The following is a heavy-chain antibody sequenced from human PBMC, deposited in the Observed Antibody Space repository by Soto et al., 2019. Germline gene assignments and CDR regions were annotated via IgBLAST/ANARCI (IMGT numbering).Heavy chain of an antibody. CDR3: ARAYYYDSSGYPSPLTPSYYYGMDV. Sequence: QVQLVQSGAEVKKPGSSVKVSCKASGGTFSSYAISWVRQAPGQGLEWMGGIIPIFGTANYAQKFQGRVTXXADEATSTAYXXLXSXXSEDTAVCYCARAYYYDSSGYPSPLTPSYYYGMDVWGQGTTVTVSS. CDR2: IIPIFGTA. D-gene: IGHD3-22*01. V-gene: IGHV1-69*12. J-gene: IGHJ6*02. CDR1: GGTFSSYA.